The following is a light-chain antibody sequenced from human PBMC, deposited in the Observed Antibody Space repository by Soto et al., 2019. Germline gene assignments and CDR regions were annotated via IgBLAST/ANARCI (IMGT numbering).Light chain of an antibody. CDR2: EVS. V-gene: IGLV2-14*01. Sequence: QSVLTQPASVSGSPGQSITISCTGTSSDVGGFSYVSWYQQHPGKAPKLLIYEVSDRPSGVSNRFSGSKSGNTASLTISGLQAEDEADYYCSSYTSSIPVVFGGGTKLTVL. CDR1: SSDVGGFSY. CDR3: SSYTSSIPVV. J-gene: IGLJ2*01.